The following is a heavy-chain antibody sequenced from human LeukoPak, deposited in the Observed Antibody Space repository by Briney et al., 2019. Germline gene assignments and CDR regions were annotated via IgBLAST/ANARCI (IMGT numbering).Heavy chain of an antibody. J-gene: IGHJ5*02. CDR3: ARDEARYSSGYYPNWFDP. CDR2: IIRYNGYT. Sequence: ASVKVSCKAFGYTFTGYYMHWVRQAPGQGLEWMGWIIRYNGYTHYAHNLQGRVTMTTDTSTSTAYMELRSLRSDDTAVYYCARDEARYSSGYYPNWFDPWGQGTLVTVSS. D-gene: IGHD3-22*01. CDR1: GYTFTGYY. V-gene: IGHV1-18*04.